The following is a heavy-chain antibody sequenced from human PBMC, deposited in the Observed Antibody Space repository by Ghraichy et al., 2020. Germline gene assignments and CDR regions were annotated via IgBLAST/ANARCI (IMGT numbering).Heavy chain of an antibody. CDR2: IAVLTET. J-gene: IGHJ2*01. V-gene: IGHV3-13*01. CDR3: AREKCRGGTCYGFDSLDL. CDR1: GFSVSSYD. D-gene: IGHD2-15*01. Sequence: GGSLRLSCAASGFSVSSYDMYWVRQPTGKGLEWVSTIAVLTETYYADSVRGRFTISRDDAKNSFFLQMNNVRAGDTAVYYCAREKCRGGTCYGFDSLDLWGRGTLVTVSS.